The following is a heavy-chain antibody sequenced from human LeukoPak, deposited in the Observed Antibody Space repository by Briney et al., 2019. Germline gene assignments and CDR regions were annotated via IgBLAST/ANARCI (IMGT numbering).Heavy chain of an antibody. Sequence: GGSLRLSCVASGFTFSGAWMHWVRQAPGKGLVWVSRINNDGSTTRHADSVKGRFTISRDNARNTLYLQMNSLRVEDTAVYYCARVSGPGMNEYYHLWGQGTLVTVSS. CDR1: GFTFSGAW. V-gene: IGHV3-74*01. CDR3: ARVSGPGMNEYYHL. CDR2: INNDGSTT. J-gene: IGHJ1*01. D-gene: IGHD3-10*01.